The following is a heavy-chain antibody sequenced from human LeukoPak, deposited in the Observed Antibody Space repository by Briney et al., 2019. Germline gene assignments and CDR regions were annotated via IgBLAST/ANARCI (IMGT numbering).Heavy chain of an antibody. J-gene: IGHJ4*02. CDR1: GYPFVSYV. Sequence: ASVKVSCKASGYPFVSYVIHWVRQAPGQRLEWMGWINPDNGNAEYSQKFQGRVTMTTDTSTITAYMELRSLRSDDTAVYYCARAPSGFTYGPGDHWGQGTLVTVSS. V-gene: IGHV1-3*01. CDR2: INPDNGNA. CDR3: ARAPSGFTYGPGDH. D-gene: IGHD5-18*01.